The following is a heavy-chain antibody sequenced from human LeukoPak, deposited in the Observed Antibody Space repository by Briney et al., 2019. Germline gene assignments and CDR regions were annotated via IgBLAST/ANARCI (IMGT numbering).Heavy chain of an antibody. CDR3: ARERWVSSWYFDY. J-gene: IGHJ4*02. CDR2: ISAYNGNT. D-gene: IGHD6-13*01. V-gene: IGHV1-18*01. Sequence: ASVKVSCKASGYTFTSYGISWVRQDPGQGLEGMGWISAYNGNTNYAQKLQGRVTMTTDTSASTAYMELSSLRSDDTAVYYCARERWVSSWYFDYWGQGTLVTVSS. CDR1: GYTFTSYG.